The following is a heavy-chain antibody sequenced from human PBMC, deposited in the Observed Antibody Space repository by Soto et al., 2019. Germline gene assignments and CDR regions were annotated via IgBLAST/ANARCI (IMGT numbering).Heavy chain of an antibody. Sequence: GASVKVSCKVSGYTLTELSMHWVRQAPGKGLEWMGGFDPEDGETIYAQKFQGRVTMTEDTSTDTAYMELSSLRSEDTAVYYCATQVGVVVITRPFDYWGQGTLVTVSS. CDR2: FDPEDGET. V-gene: IGHV1-24*01. D-gene: IGHD3-22*01. CDR3: ATQVGVVVITRPFDY. CDR1: GYTLTELS. J-gene: IGHJ4*02.